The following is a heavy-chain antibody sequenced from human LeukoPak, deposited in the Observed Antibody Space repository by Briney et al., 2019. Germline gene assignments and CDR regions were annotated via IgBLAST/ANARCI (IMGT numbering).Heavy chain of an antibody. D-gene: IGHD6-19*01. V-gene: IGHV3-7*01. CDR2: IKEDGSDK. J-gene: IGHJ3*02. CDR1: GFTFSDYW. Sequence: GGSLRLSRAVSGFTFSDYWMTWARQAPGRGLEWVANIKEDGSDKQYVDSVQGRFTISRDNAENSLYLQMNSLRAEDTAVYYCARAGVSRYSSLGHDIWGQGTMVTVSS. CDR3: ARAGVSRYSSLGHDI.